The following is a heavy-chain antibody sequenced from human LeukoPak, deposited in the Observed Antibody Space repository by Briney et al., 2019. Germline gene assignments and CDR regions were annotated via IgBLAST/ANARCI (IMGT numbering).Heavy chain of an antibody. J-gene: IGHJ4*02. D-gene: IGHD3-10*01. CDR3: AGTTYYYGSGRRGDFDY. CDR2: IYYSGST. CDR1: GGSISSGDYY. V-gene: IGHV4-30-4*08. Sequence: SETLSLTCTVSGGSISSGDYYWSWIRQPPGKGLEWVGYIYYSGSTYYNPSLKSRVTISVDTSKNQFSLKLSSVTAADTAVYYCAGTTYYYGSGRRGDFDYWGQGTLGTVSS.